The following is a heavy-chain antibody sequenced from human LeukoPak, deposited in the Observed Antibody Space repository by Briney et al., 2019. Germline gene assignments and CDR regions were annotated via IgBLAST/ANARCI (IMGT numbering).Heavy chain of an antibody. V-gene: IGHV1-18*01. Sequence: ASVKVSCKASGYTFTSYGISWVRQAPGQGLAWMGWINFYNGNIDYAQKLQGRVTMTTDTSTSTAYMELRSLRSDDTAVYHCARVGDILTGYPYYFDYWGQGTLVTVSS. J-gene: IGHJ4*02. D-gene: IGHD3-9*01. CDR3: ARVGDILTGYPYYFDY. CDR2: INFYNGNI. CDR1: GYTFTSYG.